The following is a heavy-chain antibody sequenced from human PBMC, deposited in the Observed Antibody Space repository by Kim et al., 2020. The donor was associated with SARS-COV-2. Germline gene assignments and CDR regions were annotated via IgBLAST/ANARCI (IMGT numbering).Heavy chain of an antibody. CDR2: ISGSGGST. Sequence: GGSLRLSCAASGFTFSSYAMSWVRQAPGKGLEWVSAISGSGGSTYYADSVKGRFTISRDNSKNTLYLQMNSLRAEETAVYYCAKLGQAAAGTHDAFDIWGQGTMVTVSS. V-gene: IGHV3-23*01. J-gene: IGHJ3*02. D-gene: IGHD6-13*01. CDR3: AKLGQAAAGTHDAFDI. CDR1: GFTFSSYA.